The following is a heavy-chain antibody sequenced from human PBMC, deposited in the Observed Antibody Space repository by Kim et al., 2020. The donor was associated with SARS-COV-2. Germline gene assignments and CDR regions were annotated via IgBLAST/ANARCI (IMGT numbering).Heavy chain of an antibody. CDR1: GGTFSSYA. J-gene: IGHJ5*02. CDR3: ARERVGGGVWFDP. CDR2: IIPIFGTA. Sequence: SVKVSCKASGGTFSSYAISWVRQAPGQGLEWMGGIIPIFGTANYAQKFQGRVTITADESTSTAYMELSSLRSEDTAVYYCARERVGGGVWFDPWGQGTLVTVSS. D-gene: IGHD3-16*01. V-gene: IGHV1-69*13.